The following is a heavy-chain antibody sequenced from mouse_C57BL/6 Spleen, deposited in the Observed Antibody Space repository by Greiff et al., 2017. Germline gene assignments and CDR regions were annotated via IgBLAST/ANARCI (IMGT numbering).Heavy chain of an antibody. J-gene: IGHJ3*01. V-gene: IGHV1-64*01. CDR1: GYTFTSYW. CDR2: IHPNSGST. D-gene: IGHD2-4*01. CDR3: ARGYDYDGPWFAY. Sequence: VQLQQPGAELVKPGASVKLSCKASGYTFTSYWMHWVKQRPGQGLEWIGMIHPNSGSTNYNEKFKSKATLTVDKSSSTAYMQLSSLTSEDSAVYYCARGYDYDGPWFAYWGQGTLVTVSA.